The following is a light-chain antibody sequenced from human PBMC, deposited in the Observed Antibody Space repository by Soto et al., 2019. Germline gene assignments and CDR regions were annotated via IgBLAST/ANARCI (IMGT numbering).Light chain of an antibody. CDR1: SSNIGSNY. CDR2: RNN. Sequence: QSVLTQPPSASGTPGQRVTISCSGSSSNIGSNYVYWYQQLPGTAPKLLIYRNNQRPSGVPDRFSGSKSGTSASLAISGLRSKDEADYYCAVIGGGTKLTVL. V-gene: IGLV1-47*01. J-gene: IGLJ2*01. CDR3: AV.